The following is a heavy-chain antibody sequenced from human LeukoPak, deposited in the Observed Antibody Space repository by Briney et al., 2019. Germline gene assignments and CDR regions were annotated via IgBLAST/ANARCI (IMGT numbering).Heavy chain of an antibody. CDR1: GFTFSNFW. Sequence: GGSLRLSCVAYGFTFSNFWMTWLRQGPGQGSEWLATIRQDGGDKWYVDSVKGRFTISRDNAKNSLYLQMNSLRAEDTAVYYCARYFDNTAYSWRRFDSWGQGALVTVSS. D-gene: IGHD2-21*02. CDR2: IRQDGGDK. V-gene: IGHV3-7*01. CDR3: ARYFDNTAYSWRRFDS. J-gene: IGHJ4*02.